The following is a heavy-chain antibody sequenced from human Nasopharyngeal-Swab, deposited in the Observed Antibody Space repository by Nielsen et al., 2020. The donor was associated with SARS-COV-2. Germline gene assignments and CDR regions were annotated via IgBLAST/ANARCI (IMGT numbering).Heavy chain of an antibody. CDR2: IYYSGST. CDR1: GGPISSVGYY. CDR3: ASSSGNWAFDI. D-gene: IGHD1-1*01. V-gene: IGHV4-31*03. J-gene: IGHJ3*02. Sequence: LRLSCTVSGGPISSVGYYWSWIRQHPGKGLEWIGYIYYSGSTYYSPSLKSRVTISVDTSKNQFSLRLSSVTAADTAVYYCASSSGNWAFDIWGQGTMVTVSS.